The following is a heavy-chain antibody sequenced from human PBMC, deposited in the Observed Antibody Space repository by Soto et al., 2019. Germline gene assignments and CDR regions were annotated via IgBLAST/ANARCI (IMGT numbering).Heavy chain of an antibody. CDR2: ISSSSSYI. V-gene: IGHV3-21*01. CDR1: GFTFSSYS. J-gene: IGHJ3*02. D-gene: IGHD3-22*01. CDR3: ARGYHYYDSSGYDKWDAFDI. Sequence: EVQLVGSGGGLVKPGGSLRLSCAASGFTFSSYSMNWVRQAPGKGLEWVSSISSSSSYIDYADSVKGRFTISRDNAKNSLYLQMNSLRAEDTAVYYCARGYHYYDSSGYDKWDAFDIWGQGTMVTVSS.